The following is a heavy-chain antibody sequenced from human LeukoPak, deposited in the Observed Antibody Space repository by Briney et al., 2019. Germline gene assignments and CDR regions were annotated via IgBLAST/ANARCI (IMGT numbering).Heavy chain of an antibody. CDR3: ARDLKDRITGTTFDY. J-gene: IGHJ4*02. CDR1: GFTFSSYS. D-gene: IGHD1-7*01. Sequence: GGSLRLSCAASGFTFSSYSMNWGRQAPGQGLEWVSSISSNSSYIYYADSAQGRFTISRDNATNSLYLQMNTPRADDTAVFYCARDLKDRITGTTFDYWGQGTLVTVSS. CDR2: ISSNSSYI. V-gene: IGHV3-21*01.